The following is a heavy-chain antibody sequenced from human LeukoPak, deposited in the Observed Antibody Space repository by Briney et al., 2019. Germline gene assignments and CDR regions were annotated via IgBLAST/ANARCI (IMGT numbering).Heavy chain of an antibody. J-gene: IGHJ5*02. D-gene: IGHD2-15*01. Sequence: PGGSLRLSCVPSGFTFSSFAMTWVRQAPGKGLDWVSSISHSGTNTYYADSAKGRITISRDNSENTLYLQMNNLRAEDTAVYYCTRGPYCSGGTCYSLGEFDPWGQGTLVTVSS. CDR1: GFTFSSFA. CDR2: ISHSGTNT. CDR3: TRGPYCSGGTCYSLGEFDP. V-gene: IGHV3-23*01.